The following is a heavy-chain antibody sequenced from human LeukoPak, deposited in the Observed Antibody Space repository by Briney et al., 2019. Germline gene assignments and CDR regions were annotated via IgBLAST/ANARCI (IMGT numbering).Heavy chain of an antibody. CDR3: ARDASSSWSRTFDY. J-gene: IGHJ4*02. V-gene: IGHV1-69*04. Sequence: SVKVSCKASGGTFSSYAISWVRQAPGQGLEWMGRIIPTLGIANYAQKFQGRVTITADKSTSTAYMELSSLRSEDTAVYYCARDASSSWSRTFDYWGQGTLVTVSS. D-gene: IGHD6-13*01. CDR2: IIPTLGIA. CDR1: GGTFSSYA.